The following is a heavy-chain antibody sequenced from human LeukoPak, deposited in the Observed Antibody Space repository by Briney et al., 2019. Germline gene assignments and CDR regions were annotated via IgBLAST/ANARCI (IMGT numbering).Heavy chain of an antibody. CDR2: ITSRSSFI. J-gene: IGHJ4*02. CDR1: GFTFSDYS. CDR3: ARDLMGIAYRGAFYY. V-gene: IGHV3-21*04. D-gene: IGHD6-13*01. Sequence: PGGSLRLSCAASGFTFSDYSMNWVRQAPGKGLEWVSSITSRSSFIYYGDSVKGRFTMSRDNAKNSLYLQMNSLRVEDTAVYYCARDLMGIAYRGAFYYWGQGALVTVSS.